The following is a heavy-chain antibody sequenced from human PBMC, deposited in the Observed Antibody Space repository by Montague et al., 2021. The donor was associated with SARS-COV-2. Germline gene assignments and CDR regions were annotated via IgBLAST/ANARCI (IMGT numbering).Heavy chain of an antibody. CDR1: GGSFISFY. J-gene: IGHJ4*02. CDR2: ISDSGST. CDR3: ARHYSATLPAVY. Sequence: SETLSLTCTVSGGSFISFYCSWFRQPPGKGIFLIGYISDSGSTNYNPLCTSRVTISVDPSKNQFSLKVNSVTAADTAVYYCARHYSATLPAVYWGQGTLV. D-gene: IGHD2-15*01. V-gene: IGHV4-59*08.